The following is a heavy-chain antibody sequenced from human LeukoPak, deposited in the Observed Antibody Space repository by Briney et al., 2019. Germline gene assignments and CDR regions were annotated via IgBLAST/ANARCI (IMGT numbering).Heavy chain of an antibody. CDR2: INRDSGST. CDR3: AKESAAMGPFYFDL. V-gene: IGHV3-43*01. J-gene: IGHJ2*01. CDR1: GFTFDDYT. D-gene: IGHD2-2*01. Sequence: GGSLRLSCAASGFTFDDYTMHWVRQAPGKGLEWVSLINRDSGSTYYADSVKGRFTISRDKSKNSLYLQMNSLRTVDTALYYCAKESAAMGPFYFDLWGRGTLVTVSS.